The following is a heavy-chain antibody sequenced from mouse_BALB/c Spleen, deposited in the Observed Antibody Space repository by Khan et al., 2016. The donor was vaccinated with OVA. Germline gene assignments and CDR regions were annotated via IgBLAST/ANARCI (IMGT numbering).Heavy chain of an antibody. CDR3: ARNREPDYFDY. Sequence: VQLVESGPGLVAPSQSLSITCTVSGFSLTSHGVHWVRQPPGKGLEWLGVIRAGGSSTYNSPLMSRLSISKDSSNGQVFLKMNSLQTDDTAMYYCARNREPDYFDYWGQGTTLTVSS. V-gene: IGHV2-9*02. CDR1: GFSLTSHG. CDR2: IRAGGSS. J-gene: IGHJ2*01.